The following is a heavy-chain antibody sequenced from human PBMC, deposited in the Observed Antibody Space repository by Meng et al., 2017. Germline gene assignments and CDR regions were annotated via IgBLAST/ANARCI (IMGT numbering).Heavy chain of an antibody. CDR2: INPNSGGT. D-gene: IGHD5-24*01. CDR3: ARADARWLQFQPPLD. J-gene: IGHJ4*02. V-gene: IGHV1-2*02. CDR1: GYTFTGYY. Sequence: ASVKVSCKASGYTFTGYYMHRVRQAPGQGLEWMGWINPNSGGTNYAQKFQGRVTMTRDTSISTAYMELSRLRSDDTAVYYCARADARWLQFQPPLDWGQGTLVTVSS.